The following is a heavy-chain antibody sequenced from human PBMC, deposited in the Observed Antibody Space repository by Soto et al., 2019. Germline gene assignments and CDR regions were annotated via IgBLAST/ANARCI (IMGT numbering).Heavy chain of an antibody. J-gene: IGHJ4*02. CDR3: ARDLPDYDILTGHRNGQFDY. D-gene: IGHD3-9*01. CDR2: IWYDGSNK. V-gene: IGHV3-33*01. CDR1: GFTFSSYG. Sequence: GGSLRLSCAASGFTFSSYGMHWVRQAPGKGLEWVAVIWYDGSNKYYADSVKGRFTISRDNSKNTLYLQMNSLRAEDTAVYYCARDLPDYDILTGHRNGQFDYWGQGTLVTVSS.